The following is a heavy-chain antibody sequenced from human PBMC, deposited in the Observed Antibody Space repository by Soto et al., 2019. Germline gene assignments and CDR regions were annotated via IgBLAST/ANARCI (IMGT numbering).Heavy chain of an antibody. CDR2: IYYSGST. D-gene: IGHD6-13*01. V-gene: IGHV4-39*01. CDR3: ARLSDGQQLYQTGADYYYMDV. J-gene: IGHJ6*03. CDR1: GGSISSSSYY. Sequence: SETLSLTCTVSGGSISSSSYYWGWIRQPPGKGLEWIGSIYYSGSTYYNPSLKSRVTISVDTSKNQFSLKLSSVTAADTAVYYCARLSDGQQLYQTGADYYYMDVWGKGTTVTVSS.